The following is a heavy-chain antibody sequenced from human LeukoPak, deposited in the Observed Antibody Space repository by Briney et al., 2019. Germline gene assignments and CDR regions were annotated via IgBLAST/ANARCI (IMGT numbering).Heavy chain of an antibody. V-gene: IGHV3-30*02. CDR2: IQYDGGNQ. CDR3: AKDPGLGGDRDY. J-gene: IGHJ4*02. D-gene: IGHD2-21*02. Sequence: GGSLRLSWAASGFNLNDDGMHWVRQAPNKGLEWLAFIQYDGGNQYADSVKGRFTISTDKSKNTAYLQMNSLSIDDTAVYYCAKDPGLGGDRDYWGQGTLVTVSS. CDR1: GFNLNDDG.